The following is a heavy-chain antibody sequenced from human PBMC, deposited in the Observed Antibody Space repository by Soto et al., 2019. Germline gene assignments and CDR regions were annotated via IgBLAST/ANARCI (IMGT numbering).Heavy chain of an antibody. J-gene: IGHJ4*02. CDR1: GGSMSSEGYY. CDR3: ARGRYCSGGSCSLDY. V-gene: IGHV4-30-2*01. D-gene: IGHD2-15*01. CDR2: IYHSGST. Sequence: SETLSLTCTVSGGSMSSEGYYWSWIRQHPGKGLEWIGYIYHSGSTYYNPSLKSRVTISVDRSKNQSSLKLSSVTAADTAVYYCARGRYCSGGSCSLDYWGQGTLVTVSS.